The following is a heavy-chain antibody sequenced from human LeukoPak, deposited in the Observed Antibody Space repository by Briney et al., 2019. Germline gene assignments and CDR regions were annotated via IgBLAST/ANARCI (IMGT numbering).Heavy chain of an antibody. CDR1: GFTFSSYA. CDR2: ISGSGGST. J-gene: IGHJ3*02. V-gene: IGHV3-23*01. CDR3: AKDIATIFGVVNYAFDI. D-gene: IGHD3-3*01. Sequence: PGGSLRLSCAASGFTFSSYAMSWVRQAPGKELEWVSAISGSGGSTYYADSVKGRFTISRDNSKNTLYLQMNSLRAEDTAVYYCAKDIATIFGVVNYAFDIWGQGTMVTVSS.